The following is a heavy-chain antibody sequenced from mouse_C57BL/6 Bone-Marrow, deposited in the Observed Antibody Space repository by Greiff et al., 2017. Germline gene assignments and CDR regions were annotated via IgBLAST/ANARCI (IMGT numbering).Heavy chain of an antibody. CDR2: IWGVGST. D-gene: IGHD1-1*01. V-gene: IGHV2-6*01. CDR1: GFSLTSYG. Sequence: QVQLKQSGPGLVAPSQSLSITCTVSGFSLTSYGVDWVRQSPGKGLEWLGVIWGVGSTNYNSALKSRLSIRKDNSKSQVFLKMNSLQTDDTAMYYCASYYYGSFYAMDYWGQGTSVTVSS. CDR3: ASYYYGSFYAMDY. J-gene: IGHJ4*01.